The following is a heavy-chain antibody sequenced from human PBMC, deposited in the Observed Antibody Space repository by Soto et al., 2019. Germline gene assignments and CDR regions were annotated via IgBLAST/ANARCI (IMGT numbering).Heavy chain of an antibody. D-gene: IGHD6-19*01. CDR1: GGSISSGDYY. Sequence: ASETLSLTCTVSGGSISSGDYYWSWIRQPPGKGLEWIGYIYYSGSTYYNPSLKSRVTISVDTSKNQFSLKLSSVTAADTAVYYCAIQWLGVYNWFDPWGQGTLVTVSS. CDR3: AIQWLGVYNWFDP. V-gene: IGHV4-30-4*01. J-gene: IGHJ5*02. CDR2: IYYSGST.